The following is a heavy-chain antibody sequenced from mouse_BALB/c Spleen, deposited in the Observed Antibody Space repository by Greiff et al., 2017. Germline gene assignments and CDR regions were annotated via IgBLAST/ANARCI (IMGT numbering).Heavy chain of an antibody. V-gene: IGHV1-37*01. CDR2: INPYNGDT. Sequence: SGPELVKPGASVKISCKASGYSFTGYFMNWVKQSHGKSLEWIGRINPYNGDTFYNQKFKGKATLTVDKSSSTAHMELLSLTSEDSAVYYCGRSPYYYGSSRSHFDYWGQGTTLTVSS. D-gene: IGHD1-1*01. CDR1: GYSFTGYF. J-gene: IGHJ2*01. CDR3: GRSPYYYGSSRSHFDY.